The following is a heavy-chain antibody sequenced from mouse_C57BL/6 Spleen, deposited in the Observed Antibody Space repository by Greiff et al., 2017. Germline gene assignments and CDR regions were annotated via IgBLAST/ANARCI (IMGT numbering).Heavy chain of an antibody. J-gene: IGHJ3*01. D-gene: IGHD2-3*01. V-gene: IGHV1-62-2*01. CDR3: ARHEEGVYDAYSWFAY. Sequence: QVQLKQSGAELVKPGASVKLSCKASGYTFTEYTIHWVKQRSGQGLEWIGWFYPGSGSIKYKEKFKDKATLTADKSSSTVYMELSSLTSEDAAVYFCARHEEGVYDAYSWFAYWGQGTLVTVSA. CDR2: FYPGSGSI. CDR1: GYTFTEYT.